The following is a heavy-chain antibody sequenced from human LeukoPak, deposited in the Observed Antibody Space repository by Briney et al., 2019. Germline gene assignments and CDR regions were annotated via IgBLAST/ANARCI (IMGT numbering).Heavy chain of an antibody. CDR3: ARDLVTVTKGFDI. Sequence: TPSATLSLTCAVSGASFSSHYWTWIRQPPGRGLEWIGYISYIGTTNYNPSLKSRVTISIDTSKNQFSLKLSSVTTADTAVYYCARDLVTVTKGFDIWGLGTMVSVSS. V-gene: IGHV4-59*11. J-gene: IGHJ3*02. CDR2: ISYIGTT. D-gene: IGHD4-17*01. CDR1: GASFSSHY.